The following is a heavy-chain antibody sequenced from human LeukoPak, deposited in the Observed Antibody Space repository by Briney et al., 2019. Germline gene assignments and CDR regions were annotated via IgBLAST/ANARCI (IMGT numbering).Heavy chain of an antibody. Sequence: ASVKVSCKASGYTFTSYGISWVRQAPGQGLEWMGWISAYNGNTNYAQKLQGRVTMTTDTSTSTAYMELRSLRSDDTAVYYCARLVVSQRFGELLSGMDVWGQGTTVTVSS. CDR1: GYTFTSYG. V-gene: IGHV1-18*01. D-gene: IGHD3-10*01. J-gene: IGHJ6*02. CDR3: ARLVVSQRFGELLSGMDV. CDR2: ISAYNGNT.